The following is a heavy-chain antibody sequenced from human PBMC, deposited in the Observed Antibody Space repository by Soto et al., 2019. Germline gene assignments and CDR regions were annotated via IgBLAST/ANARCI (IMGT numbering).Heavy chain of an antibody. CDR3: ALIKDCSRTDCYLASFDP. V-gene: IGHV2-26*01. Sequence: QVTLKESGPVLVKPTETLTLTCTVSGLSLSNGRLGVSWIRQPPGEALEWLAHIFSNDEKSYSTSLKSRLTTSKDTSRSQVVLTMTNMDPVDSATYYCALIKDCSRTDCYLASFDPWGQGTLVTVSS. CDR1: GLSLSNGRLG. J-gene: IGHJ5*02. D-gene: IGHD2-2*01. CDR2: IFSNDEK.